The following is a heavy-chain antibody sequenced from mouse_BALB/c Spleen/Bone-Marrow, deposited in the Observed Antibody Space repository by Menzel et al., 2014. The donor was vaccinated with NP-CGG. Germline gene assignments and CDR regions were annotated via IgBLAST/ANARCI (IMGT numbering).Heavy chain of an antibody. CDR1: GSTFSNYG. D-gene: IGHD2-4*01. J-gene: IGHJ3*01. CDR2: VNVNGDRT. CDR3: ARGYDYSSWFAY. Sequence: EVQGVESGGGLVQPGGSLKLSCAASGSTFSNYGMSWVRQTPDKRLEMIATVNVNGDRTYHPDSVKGRFTISRDNAKNTLSLQMSSLKSEDTAMYYCARGYDYSSWFAYWGQGTLVTGSA. V-gene: IGHV5-6-3*01.